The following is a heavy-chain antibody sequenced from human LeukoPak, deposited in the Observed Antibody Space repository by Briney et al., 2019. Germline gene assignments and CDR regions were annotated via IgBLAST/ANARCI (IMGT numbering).Heavy chain of an antibody. Sequence: GGSLRLSCAASGFTFSSYAMHWVRQAPGKGLEYVSAISSNGGSTYYANSVKGRFTISRDNSKNTLYLQMGSLRAEDMAVYYCARDISTVTSLIFDYWGQGTLVTVSS. CDR1: GFTFSSYA. CDR3: ARDISTVTSLIFDY. V-gene: IGHV3-64*01. CDR2: ISSNGGST. D-gene: IGHD4-11*01. J-gene: IGHJ4*02.